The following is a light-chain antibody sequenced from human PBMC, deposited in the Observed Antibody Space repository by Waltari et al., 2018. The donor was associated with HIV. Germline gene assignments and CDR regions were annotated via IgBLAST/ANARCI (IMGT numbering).Light chain of an antibody. CDR1: SSTIGNHY. CDR3: GTWDSSLSAVV. Sequence: HSVLTQPPSVSAPPGQKVTTSCSGTSSTIGNHYVSWYQQLPGTAPKLLIYDNNKRPSGIPDRFSGSKSGTSATLGITGLQTGDEADYYCGTWDSSLSAVVFGGGTKLTVL. J-gene: IGLJ2*01. CDR2: DNN. V-gene: IGLV1-51*01.